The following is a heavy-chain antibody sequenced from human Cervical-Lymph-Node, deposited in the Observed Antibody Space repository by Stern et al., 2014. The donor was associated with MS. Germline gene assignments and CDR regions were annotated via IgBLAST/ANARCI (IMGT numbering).Heavy chain of an antibody. CDR2: IWYDGSNK. V-gene: IGHV3-33*01. J-gene: IGHJ6*02. CDR1: GFTFSSYG. D-gene: IGHD5-18*01. Sequence: VQLVDSGGGVVQPGRSLRLSCAASGFTFSSYGMHWVRQAPGKGLEWVAVIWYDGSNKYSAASVKGRFTISRDNSKNTLYLQMNSLRAEDTAVYYCARDTNVDTAMVTIFRYYYGMDVWGQGTTVTVSS. CDR3: ARDTNVDTAMVTIFRYYYGMDV.